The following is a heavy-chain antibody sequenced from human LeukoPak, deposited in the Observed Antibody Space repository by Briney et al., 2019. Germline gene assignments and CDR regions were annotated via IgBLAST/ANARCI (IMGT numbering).Heavy chain of an antibody. CDR1: GFTFSSYA. CDR3: AKDVGKWETLHFFDY. CDR2: ISGSGAST. D-gene: IGHD1-26*01. Sequence: GGSLRLSCAASGFTFSSYAMSWVRQAPGKGLEWISGISGSGASTYYADSVKGRFTISRDDSRNTLYLQMNSLRGDDTAVYYCAKDVGKWETLHFFDYWGQGTLVTVSS. J-gene: IGHJ4*02. V-gene: IGHV3-23*01.